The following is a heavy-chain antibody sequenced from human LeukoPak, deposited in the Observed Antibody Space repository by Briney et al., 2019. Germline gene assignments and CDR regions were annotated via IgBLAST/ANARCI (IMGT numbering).Heavy chain of an antibody. CDR3: ARAVGYCSSTSCYRVRKSGFDP. J-gene: IGHJ5*02. D-gene: IGHD2-2*02. CDR2: IIPIFGTA. Sequence: VASVKVSCKASGGTFSSYAISWVRQAPGQGLEWMGGIIPIFGTANYAQKFQGRVTITTDESTSTAYMELSSLRSEGTAVYYCARAVGYCSSTSCYRVRKSGFDPWGQGTLVTVSS. V-gene: IGHV1-69*05. CDR1: GGTFSSYA.